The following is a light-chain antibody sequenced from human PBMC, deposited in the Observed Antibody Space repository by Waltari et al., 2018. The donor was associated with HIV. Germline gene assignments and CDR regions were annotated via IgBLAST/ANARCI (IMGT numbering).Light chain of an antibody. CDR2: GAS. Sequence: VLTQSPSTLSFSPGGRATLSCRASQGVSSSYLAWYQQKPGQAPRLLIYGASSRDTGIPDRFSGSGSGTDFTLTISRLEPEDVAVYYCQQYGNSPPYTFGQGTKLEIK. J-gene: IGKJ2*01. CDR3: QQYGNSPPYT. CDR1: QGVSSSY. V-gene: IGKV3-20*01.